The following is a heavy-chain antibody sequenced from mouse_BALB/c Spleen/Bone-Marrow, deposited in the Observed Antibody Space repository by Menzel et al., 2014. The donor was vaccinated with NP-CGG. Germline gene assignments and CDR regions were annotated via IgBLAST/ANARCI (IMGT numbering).Heavy chain of an antibody. D-gene: IGHD1-1*01. V-gene: IGHV1-54*01. J-gene: IGHJ4*01. CDR2: INPGSGDT. CDR1: GYASSNYL. Sequence: VQLQESGAELVRPGPSVKVSCKASGYASSNYLIEWVKQRPGQGLEWIGVINPGSGDTNYNEKFKGKAALTADKSSSTAYMQLSSLTSDDSAVYFCARFIATAYAMDYWGQGTTVTVSS. CDR3: ARFIATAYAMDY.